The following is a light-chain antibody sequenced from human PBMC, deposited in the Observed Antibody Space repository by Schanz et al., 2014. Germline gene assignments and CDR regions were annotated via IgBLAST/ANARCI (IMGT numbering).Light chain of an antibody. V-gene: IGKV3-20*01. CDR1: QSVSSY. Sequence: EILLTQSAAILSVSPGERATLSCRASQSVSSYLAWYQQKPGQAPRLLIYGASSRAAGIPDRFRGSGSGTDFTLTISRLEPEDFAVYYCQQRGGSVWTFGQGTKVEI. CDR3: QQRGGSVWT. CDR2: GAS. J-gene: IGKJ1*01.